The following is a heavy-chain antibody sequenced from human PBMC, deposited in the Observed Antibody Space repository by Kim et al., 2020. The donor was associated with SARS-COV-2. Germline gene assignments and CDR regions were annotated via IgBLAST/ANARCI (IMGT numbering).Heavy chain of an antibody. CDR1: GFSLTNYW. Sequence: GGSLRLSCAASGFSLTNYWMTWVRQAPGKGPEWVANINQDGSEKYYVDSVKGRFTISRDNAKNSLYLQVNSLRAEDTAVYYCARGGSDSSWYWRYWGQGT. V-gene: IGHV3-7*01. D-gene: IGHD6-13*01. CDR2: INQDGSEK. J-gene: IGHJ4*02. CDR3: ARGGSDSSWYWRY.